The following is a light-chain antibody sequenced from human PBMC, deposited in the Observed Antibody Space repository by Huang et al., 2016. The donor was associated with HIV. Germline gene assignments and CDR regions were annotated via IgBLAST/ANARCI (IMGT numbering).Light chain of an antibody. CDR1: QSLLHTNGYNY. CDR3: MQALQTPQVT. V-gene: IGKV2-28*01. J-gene: IGKJ4*01. CDR2: LGS. Sequence: DIVMTQSPLSLPVTPGEPASISCRSSQSLLHTNGYNYLDWYLQKPGQSPQLLIYLGSNRASGVPDRCSGSGAGTEFTLKISKVEPEDVGVYYCMQALQTPQVTFGGGTKVEI.